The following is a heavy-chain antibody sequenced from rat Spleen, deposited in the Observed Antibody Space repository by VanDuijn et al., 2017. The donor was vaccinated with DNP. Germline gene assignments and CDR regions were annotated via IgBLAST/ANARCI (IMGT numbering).Heavy chain of an antibody. J-gene: IGHJ1*01. V-gene: IGHV5-22*01. D-gene: IGHD1-2*01. CDR1: GFTFSDYY. CDR3: ARWSSSHWYFDF. CDR2: IRYDGGSI. Sequence: EVQLVESGGGSVQPGGSLKLSCAGSGFTFSDYYLAWVRQAPTRGLEWVAYIRYDGGSIYYGDSVKGRFTISRDNAKSTLYLQINSLRSEYMATYYCARWSSSHWYFDFWGPGTMVTVSS.